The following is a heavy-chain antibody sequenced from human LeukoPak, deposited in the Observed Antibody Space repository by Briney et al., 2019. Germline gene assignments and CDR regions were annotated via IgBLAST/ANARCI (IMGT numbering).Heavy chain of an antibody. CDR3: ARDLPYYDFLNGYNAFDS. D-gene: IGHD3-3*01. J-gene: IGHJ3*02. V-gene: IGHV4-59*01. CDR1: GVSISSYY. CDR2: IYYSGST. Sequence: PSETLSLTCTVSGVSISSYYWSWIRQPPGKGLEWIGYIYYSGSTNYNPSLKSRVTISVDTSKNQFSLKLSSVTAADTAVYYCARDLPYYDFLNGYNAFDSWGQGTMVTVSS.